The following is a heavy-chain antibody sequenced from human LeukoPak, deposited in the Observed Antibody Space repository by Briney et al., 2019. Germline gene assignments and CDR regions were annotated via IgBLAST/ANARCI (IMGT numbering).Heavy chain of an antibody. CDR1: GFAFSDYY. J-gene: IGHJ4*02. Sequence: PGGSLRLSCAASGFAFSDYYMSWIRQAPGKGLEWVSHISSSGTTIKYADSVKGRFTMSGDNAKNSLYLQMDSLRAEDTAVYYCARPSRNLDYWGQGTLVTVSS. D-gene: IGHD1-14*01. V-gene: IGHV3-11*04. CDR2: ISSSGTTI. CDR3: ARPSRNLDY.